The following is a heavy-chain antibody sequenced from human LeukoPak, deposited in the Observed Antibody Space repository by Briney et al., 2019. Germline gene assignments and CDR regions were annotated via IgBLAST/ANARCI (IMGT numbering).Heavy chain of an antibody. Sequence: SETLSLTCTVSGGSISSSSYYWGWIRQPPGKGLEWIGSIYYSGSTYYNPSLKSRVTISVDTSKNQFSLKLSSVTAADTAVYYCARERLVRGAPIATDYYYYYYMDVWGKGTTVTISS. V-gene: IGHV4-39*07. CDR3: ARERLVRGAPIATDYYYYYYMDV. CDR1: GGSISSSSYY. D-gene: IGHD3-10*01. CDR2: IYYSGST. J-gene: IGHJ6*03.